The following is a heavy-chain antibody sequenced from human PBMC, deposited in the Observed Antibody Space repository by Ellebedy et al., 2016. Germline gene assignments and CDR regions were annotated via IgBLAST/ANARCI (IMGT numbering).Heavy chain of an antibody. D-gene: IGHD3-10*01. J-gene: IGHJ4*02. Sequence: ASVEVSCKASGYTLTSYYIHWVRQAPGQGLEWMGIINPSGGSTNYAQKLQGRVTMTRDTSTSTVYMGLSSLRSEDTAVYYCARSFYASGSYPAFDYWGQGTLVTVSS. V-gene: IGHV1-46*04. CDR3: ARSFYASGSYPAFDY. CDR1: GYTLTSYY. CDR2: INPSGGST.